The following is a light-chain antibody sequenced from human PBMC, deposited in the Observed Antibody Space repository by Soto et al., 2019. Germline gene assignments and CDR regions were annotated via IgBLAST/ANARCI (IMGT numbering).Light chain of an antibody. Sequence: QSVLTQPPSASGTPGQRVTISCSGSSSNIGSNNVNWYQQLPGTAPKLLIYSNNQRPSGVPDRFSGSKSGTSASLAISGLQSEDEADYYCAAWDDSLNGRVFGGGPKLTVL. V-gene: IGLV1-44*01. CDR3: AAWDDSLNGRV. CDR2: SNN. J-gene: IGLJ3*02. CDR1: SSNIGSNN.